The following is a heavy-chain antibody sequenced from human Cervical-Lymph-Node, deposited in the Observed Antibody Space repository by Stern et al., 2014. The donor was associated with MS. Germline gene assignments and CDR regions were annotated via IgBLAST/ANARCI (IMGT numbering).Heavy chain of an antibody. Sequence: VQLVESGGGVVQPGRSLRLSCAASGFTFSSYGMHWVRQAPGKGLEWVAVISYDGSNKYYADSVKGRFTISRDNSKNTLYLQMNSLRAEDTAVYYCAKDEGWELPGGAFDIWGQGTMVTVSS. J-gene: IGHJ3*02. D-gene: IGHD1-26*01. V-gene: IGHV3-30*18. CDR1: GFTFSSYG. CDR3: AKDEGWELPGGAFDI. CDR2: ISYDGSNK.